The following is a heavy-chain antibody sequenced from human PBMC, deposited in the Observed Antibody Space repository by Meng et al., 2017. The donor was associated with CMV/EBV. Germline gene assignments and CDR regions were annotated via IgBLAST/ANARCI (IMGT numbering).Heavy chain of an antibody. CDR1: GDSISSGGYY. V-gene: IGHV4-31*11. Sequence: SETLSLTCAVSGDSISSGGYYWSWIRQHPGKGLEWIGYIYYSGSTYYNPSLKSRVTISVDTSKNQFSLKLSSVTAADTAVYYCARARFLEWFGHYYYYGMDVWGQGTTVTVSS. CDR2: IYYSGST. D-gene: IGHD3-3*01. CDR3: ARARFLEWFGHYYYYGMDV. J-gene: IGHJ6*02.